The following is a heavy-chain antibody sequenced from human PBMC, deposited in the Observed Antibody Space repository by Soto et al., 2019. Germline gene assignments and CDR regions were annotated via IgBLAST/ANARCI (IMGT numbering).Heavy chain of an antibody. CDR2: ISGSGGST. Sequence: EVQLLESGGGLVQPGGSLRLSCAASGFTFSSYAMSWVRQAPGKGLEWVSAISGSGGSTYYADSVKGRFTISRDNSKNTLDLQMNSLRAEDTAVYYCAKFTGEWLSHYDYMDIWGQGTMVTVSS. V-gene: IGHV3-23*01. CDR1: GFTFSSYA. CDR3: AKFTGEWLSHYDYMDI. D-gene: IGHD3-16*01. J-gene: IGHJ3*02.